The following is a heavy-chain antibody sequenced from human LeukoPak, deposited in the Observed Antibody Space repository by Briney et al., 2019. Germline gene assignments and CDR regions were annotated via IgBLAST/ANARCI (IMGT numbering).Heavy chain of an antibody. J-gene: IGHJ4*02. Sequence: SVKVSCKASGGTFSSYAISWVRQAPGQGLEWMGGIIPIFGTANYAQKFQGRVTITADASTSTAYMELSSLRSEDTAVYYCARGICSSTSCYHANWGQGTLVTVSS. CDR3: ARGICSSTSCYHAN. V-gene: IGHV1-69*01. CDR1: GGTFSSYA. CDR2: IIPIFGTA. D-gene: IGHD2-2*01.